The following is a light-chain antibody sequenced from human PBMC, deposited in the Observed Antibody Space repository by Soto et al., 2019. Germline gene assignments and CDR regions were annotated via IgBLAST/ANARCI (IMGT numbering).Light chain of an antibody. Sequence: DIQMTQSPSTLSGSVGDRVTITCRASQTISSWLAWYQQKPGKAPKLLIYKASTLKSGVPSRFSGSGSGTDFTLTISRLEPEDFAVYYCQQSHSSPPWTFGQGTKVEIK. V-gene: IGKV1-5*03. CDR1: QTISSW. CDR2: KAS. CDR3: QQSHSSPPWT. J-gene: IGKJ1*01.